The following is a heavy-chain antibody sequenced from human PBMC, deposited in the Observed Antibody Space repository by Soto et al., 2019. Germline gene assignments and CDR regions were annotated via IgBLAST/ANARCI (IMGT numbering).Heavy chain of an antibody. CDR3: AKDTGGYDILTGYSNPHFDY. D-gene: IGHD3-9*01. V-gene: IGHV3-23*01. CDR2: ISGSGVST. Sequence: GGSLRVSWAASGFTFSSYAMSWVGQAPGKGLEWVSAISGSGVSTYYADSVKGRFTISRDNSKNTLYLQMNSLRAEDTAVYYCAKDTGGYDILTGYSNPHFDYWGQGTLVTVSS. J-gene: IGHJ4*02. CDR1: GFTFSSYA.